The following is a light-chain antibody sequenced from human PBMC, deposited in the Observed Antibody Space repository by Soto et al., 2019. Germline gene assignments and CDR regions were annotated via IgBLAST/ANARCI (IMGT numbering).Light chain of an antibody. V-gene: IGKV1-39*01. CDR3: QQSSEATWT. CDR1: QSISSY. J-gene: IGKJ1*01. Sequence: DIQMTQSPSSLSASVGDRVTIACGASQSISSYLNWYQQKPGKAPKLLIYAASSLQSGVPSRFSGSGSGTDFTLTISSLQPEDFATYYCQQSSEATWTFGQGTKVDIK. CDR2: AAS.